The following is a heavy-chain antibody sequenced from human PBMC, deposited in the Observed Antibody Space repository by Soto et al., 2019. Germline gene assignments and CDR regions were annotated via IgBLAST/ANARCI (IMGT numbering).Heavy chain of an antibody. D-gene: IGHD4-17*01. CDR3: ARENYGGNSGGLDY. Sequence: SETLSLTCAVYGGSFSGYYWSWIRQPPGKGLEWIGEINHSGSTNYNPSLKSRVTISVDTSKNQFSLKLSSVTAADTAVYYCARENYGGNSGGLDYWGQGTLVTVSS. CDR1: GGSFSGYY. J-gene: IGHJ4*02. CDR2: INHSGST. V-gene: IGHV4-34*01.